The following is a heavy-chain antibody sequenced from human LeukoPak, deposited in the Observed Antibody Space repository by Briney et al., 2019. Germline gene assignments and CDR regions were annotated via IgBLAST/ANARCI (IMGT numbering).Heavy chain of an antibody. D-gene: IGHD3-3*02. J-gene: IGHJ4*02. Sequence: ASVKVSCKASGYTLTGYYMHWVRQAPGQGLEWMGWINPNSGGTNYAQKFQGRVTMTRDTSISTAYMELSRLRSDDTAVYYCARAPRKTFFRYYFDYWGQGTLVTVSS. CDR1: GYTLTGYY. CDR3: ARAPRKTFFRYYFDY. CDR2: INPNSGGT. V-gene: IGHV1-2*02.